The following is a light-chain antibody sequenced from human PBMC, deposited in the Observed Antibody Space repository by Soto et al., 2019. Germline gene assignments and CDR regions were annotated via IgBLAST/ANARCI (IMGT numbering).Light chain of an antibody. Sequence: LLTQPHPAFGTPGQRVTISCSGNSSKIGTSSVHWFQQLPGTAPKLLISTTNQRPSGVPERFSGSKSGTSASLAISGLQSEDEADYYCAAWDDSLNGHVFGTGTKVTVL. V-gene: IGLV1-44*01. CDR2: TTN. CDR1: SSKIGTSS. J-gene: IGLJ1*01. CDR3: AAWDDSLNGHV.